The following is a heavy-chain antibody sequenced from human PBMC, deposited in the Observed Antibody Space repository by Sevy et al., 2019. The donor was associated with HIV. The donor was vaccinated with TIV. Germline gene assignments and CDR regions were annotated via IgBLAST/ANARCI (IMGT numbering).Heavy chain of an antibody. Sequence: ASVRVSCKASGYTFTSYYMHWVRQAPGQGLAWMGIINPSGGSTSYAQKFQGRVTMTRDTSTSTVYMELSSLRSEDTAVYYCARDIVDTMIPDAFDIWGQGTMVTVSS. CDR3: ARDIVDTMIPDAFDI. V-gene: IGHV1-46*01. CDR2: INPSGGST. D-gene: IGHD3-22*01. J-gene: IGHJ3*02. CDR1: GYTFTSYY.